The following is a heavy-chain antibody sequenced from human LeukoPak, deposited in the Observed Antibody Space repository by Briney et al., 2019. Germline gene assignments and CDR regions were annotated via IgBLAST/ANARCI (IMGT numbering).Heavy chain of an antibody. Sequence: GGSLRLSCATSGFNFRTYGMSWIRQAPGKGLEWVAGISSSAYTTHYAGSVKGRFTISRDNSKNTLYLQMNSLRAEDTAVYYCAKRDWNDFDFDYWGQGTLVTVSS. V-gene: IGHV3-23*01. J-gene: IGHJ4*02. CDR1: GFNFRTYG. D-gene: IGHD1-1*01. CDR3: AKRDWNDFDFDY. CDR2: ISSSAYTT.